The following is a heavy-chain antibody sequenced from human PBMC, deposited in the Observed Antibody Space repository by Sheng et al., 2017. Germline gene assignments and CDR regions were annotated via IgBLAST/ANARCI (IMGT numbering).Heavy chain of an antibody. V-gene: IGHV1-69*02. Sequence: QVQLVQSGAEVKKPGSSVKVSCKAPGDTFSRSTVRTVSWLRQAPGQGPEWVGRIVPMFDVSNFAPKFLGRVTITADRSTSTVYLELSSLRSDDTAVYYCARAERGTYYYDVRGYHFDSWGQGTLVTVSS. CDR1: GDTFSRSTVRT. CDR2: IVPMFDVS. J-gene: IGHJ5*01. D-gene: IGHD3-10*02. CDR3: ARAERGTYYYDVRGYHFDS.